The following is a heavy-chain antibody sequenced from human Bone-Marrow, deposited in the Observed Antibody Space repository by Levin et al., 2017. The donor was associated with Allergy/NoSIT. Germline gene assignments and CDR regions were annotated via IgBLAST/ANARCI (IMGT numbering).Heavy chain of an antibody. J-gene: IGHJ3*02. CDR2: IYYTGTT. Sequence: SETLSLTCAVSGGSISTFYWNWIRQSPGKGLEWLGNIYYTGTTKYNTSLESRVTISVDTSKNQFSLRLTSVTAADTAVYYCARDGFCSGTRCFFKYAFDIWGRGTLVTVSS. V-gene: IGHV4-59*01. D-gene: IGHD2-2*01. CDR1: GGSISTFY. CDR3: ARDGFCSGTRCFFKYAFDI.